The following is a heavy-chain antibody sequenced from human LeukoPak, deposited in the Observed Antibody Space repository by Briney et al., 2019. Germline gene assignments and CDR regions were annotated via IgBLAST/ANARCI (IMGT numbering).Heavy chain of an antibody. V-gene: IGHV4-39*07. J-gene: IGHJ6*03. Sequence: PSETLSLTCTVSGGSISSSSYYWGWIRQPPGKGLEWIGSIYYSGSPYYNPSLKSRVTMSVDTSKNQFSLKLSSVTAVDTAVYYCARDRYYYGSGSYPYMDVWGKGTTVTISS. D-gene: IGHD3-10*01. CDR1: GGSISSSSYY. CDR3: ARDRYYYGSGSYPYMDV. CDR2: IYYSGSP.